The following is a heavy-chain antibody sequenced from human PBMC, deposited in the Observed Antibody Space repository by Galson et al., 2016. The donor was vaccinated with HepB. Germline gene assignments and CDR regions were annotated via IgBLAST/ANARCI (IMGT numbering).Heavy chain of an antibody. CDR2: IYESGST. D-gene: IGHD3-16*02. CDR1: GGSFSGFY. J-gene: IGHJ4*02. Sequence: SETLSLTCAVYGGSFSGFYWTWIRQPPGKGLEWIGEIYESGSTKYCPSLKGRITISRDRSKKQFSLRLTSVTTADTAVYYCARGTLWGNSREALAYWGQGNLITVSS. V-gene: IGHV4-34*01. CDR3: ARGTLWGNSREALAY.